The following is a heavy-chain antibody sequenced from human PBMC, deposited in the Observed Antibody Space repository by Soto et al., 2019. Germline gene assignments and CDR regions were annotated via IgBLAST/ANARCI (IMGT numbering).Heavy chain of an antibody. D-gene: IGHD3-9*01. V-gene: IGHV1-18*01. Sequence: ASVKVSCKASGYTFRSYGVTWVRQAPGQGLEWMGWISAYSGGTTSAQKYQDRVTMTTDTATNTAYMELRSLRSDDPAVYYCARERNYDVLTGPASWGQGTLVTVPS. J-gene: IGHJ5*02. CDR1: GYTFRSYG. CDR2: ISAYSGGT. CDR3: ARERNYDVLTGPAS.